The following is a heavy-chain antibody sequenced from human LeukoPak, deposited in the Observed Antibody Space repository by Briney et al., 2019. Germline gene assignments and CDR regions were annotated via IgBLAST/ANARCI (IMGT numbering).Heavy chain of an antibody. Sequence: PGRSLRLSRAASGFTFSSYGMHWVRQAPGKGLEWVAVISYDGSNKYYADSVKGRFTISRDNSKNTLYLQMNSLRAEDTAVYYCAKPYYDSSGYYLGHFDYWGQGTLVTVSS. V-gene: IGHV3-30*18. CDR3: AKPYYDSSGYYLGHFDY. CDR2: ISYDGSNK. J-gene: IGHJ4*02. D-gene: IGHD3-22*01. CDR1: GFTFSSYG.